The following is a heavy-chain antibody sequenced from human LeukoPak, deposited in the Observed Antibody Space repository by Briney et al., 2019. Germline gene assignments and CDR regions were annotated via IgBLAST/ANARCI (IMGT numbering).Heavy chain of an antibody. CDR1: GFTFSSYA. D-gene: IGHD6-13*01. CDR3: ARDLYSSSWYNYGMDV. J-gene: IGHJ6*02. CDR2: ISASGGST. V-gene: IGHV3-23*01. Sequence: GGSLRLSCAASGFTFSSYAMSWVRQAPGKGLEWVSTISASGGSTYYADSVKGRFTISRDNSKNTLYLQMNSLRAEDTAVYYCARDLYSSSWYNYGMDVWGQGTTVTVSS.